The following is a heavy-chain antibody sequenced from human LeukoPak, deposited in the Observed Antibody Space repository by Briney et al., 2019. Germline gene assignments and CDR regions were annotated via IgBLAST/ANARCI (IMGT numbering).Heavy chain of an antibody. V-gene: IGHV3-7*01. CDR1: GFLFSDCW. CDR3: VRRGNRWGDY. Sequence: GGSLRLSCEASGFLFSDCWMSWIRQTPGKGLEWVANIKDDGSEKYYVDSVKGRFTISRDNAKNSLYLQMNSLRDEDTALYYCVRRGNRWGDYWGQGTLVTVSS. CDR2: IKDDGSEK. J-gene: IGHJ4*02. D-gene: IGHD3-16*01.